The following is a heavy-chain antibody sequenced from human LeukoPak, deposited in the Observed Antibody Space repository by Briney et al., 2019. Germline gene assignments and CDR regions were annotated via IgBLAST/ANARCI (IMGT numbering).Heavy chain of an antibody. D-gene: IGHD3-16*01. CDR1: GFTFSSYE. Sequence: GGSLRLSCAASGFTFSSYEMNWVRQAPGKGLEWVSYISSSGGTIYYADSVKGRFTISRDNAKNSLYLQMNSLRAEDTAVYYCARDSSYDYYYYGMDVWGKGTTVTVSS. J-gene: IGHJ6*04. CDR3: ARDSSYDYYYYGMDV. CDR2: ISSSGGTI. V-gene: IGHV3-48*03.